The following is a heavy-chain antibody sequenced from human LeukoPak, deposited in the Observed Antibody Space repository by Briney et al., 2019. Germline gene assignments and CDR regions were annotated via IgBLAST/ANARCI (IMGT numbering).Heavy chain of an antibody. V-gene: IGHV1-8*02. CDR3: ARGPPNWGYDY. D-gene: IGHD7-27*01. CDR1: GFSFTGYY. J-gene: IGHJ4*02. CDR2: MSPNSGDT. Sequence: ASVKVSYKASGFSFTGYYIHWVRQATGQRPEWMGWMSPNSGDTGYAQKFQDRVTMTRNTSISTAYMELSSLRSDDTAVYYCARGPPNWGYDYWGPGTLVTVSS.